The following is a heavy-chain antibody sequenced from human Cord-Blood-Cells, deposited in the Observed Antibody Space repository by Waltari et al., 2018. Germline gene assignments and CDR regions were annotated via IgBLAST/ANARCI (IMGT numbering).Heavy chain of an antibody. CDR3: ASSNADAFDI. CDR1: GYSVPCYR. V-gene: IGHV5-51*01. J-gene: IGHJ3*02. CDR2: IYPGDSDT. Sequence: EVPLVQSGAEVKKPGESLTIAGKGSGYSVPCYRIGWVRQMPGKGLEWMGIIYPGDSDTRYSPSFQGQVTISADKSISTAYLQWSSLKASDTAMYYCASSNADAFDIWGQGTMVTVSS.